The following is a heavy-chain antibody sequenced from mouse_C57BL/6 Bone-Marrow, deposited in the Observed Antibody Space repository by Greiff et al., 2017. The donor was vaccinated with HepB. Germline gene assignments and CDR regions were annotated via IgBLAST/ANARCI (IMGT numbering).Heavy chain of an antibody. CDR3: ITSGLYFDY. Sequence: VQLQQSGAELVRPGASVKLSCTASGFNIKDDYMHWVKRRPEQGLEWIGWIDPENGDTEYASKFQGKATITADTSSNTAYLQLSSLTSEDTAVYYCITSGLYFDYWGQGITLTVSS. D-gene: IGHD3-2*02. CDR1: GFNIKDDY. V-gene: IGHV14-4*01. J-gene: IGHJ2*01. CDR2: IDPENGDT.